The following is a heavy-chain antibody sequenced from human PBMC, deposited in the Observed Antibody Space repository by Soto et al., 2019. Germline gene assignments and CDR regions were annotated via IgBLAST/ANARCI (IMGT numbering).Heavy chain of an antibody. CDR2: ISSSGETV. CDR3: AREGFYAMDV. J-gene: IGHJ6*02. D-gene: IGHD2-2*01. CDR1: GFTFSSYE. Sequence: EVQLLESGGGVVQPGGSLRLSCEVSGFTFSSYEMYWVRQAPGKGLEWVAYISSSGETVYYAGSVQGRFTISRDNAKNSLYLQMSSLRAEDTAVYYCAREGFYAMDVWGQGTTVTVSS. V-gene: IGHV3-48*03.